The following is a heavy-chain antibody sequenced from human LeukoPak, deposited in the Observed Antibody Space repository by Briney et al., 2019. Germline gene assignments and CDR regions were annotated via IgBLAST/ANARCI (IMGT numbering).Heavy chain of an antibody. CDR1: GFTFSSYW. D-gene: IGHD7-27*01. Sequence: PGGSLRLSCAASGFTFSSYWMNWVRQAPGKGLVWVSRIASDGSSTTYADSVKGRFTISRDNSKNTLYLQMNSLRAEDTAVYYCAKEPNWAFFDYWGQGTLVAVSS. J-gene: IGHJ4*02. CDR2: IASDGSST. V-gene: IGHV3-74*01. CDR3: AKEPNWAFFDY.